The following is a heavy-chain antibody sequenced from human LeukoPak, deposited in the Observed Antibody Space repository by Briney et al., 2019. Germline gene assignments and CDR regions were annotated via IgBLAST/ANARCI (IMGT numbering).Heavy chain of an antibody. J-gene: IGHJ4*02. Sequence: SETLSLTCTISGGPISSGAYYWSWIRQHPGKGLEWIGYIYYSGSTSYNPSLKSRVTISVDTSKNQFSLKLSSVTTADMAVYYCARESTGIDSWGQGTLVTVSS. CDR2: IYYSGST. CDR1: GGPISSGAYY. D-gene: IGHD7-27*01. CDR3: ARESTGIDS. V-gene: IGHV4-61*08.